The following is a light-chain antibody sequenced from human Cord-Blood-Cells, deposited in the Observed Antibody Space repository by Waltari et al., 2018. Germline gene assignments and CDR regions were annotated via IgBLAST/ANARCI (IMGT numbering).Light chain of an antibody. CDR3: QQYDNLPLT. CDR2: DAS. Sequence: DIRMTQSPSSLSASVGDRVTITCQASQDISNYLNWYQQKPGKAPKLLIYDASNLETGVPSRFSGSGSGTDFTFTISSLQPEDIATYYCQQYDNLPLTVGGGTKVEIK. V-gene: IGKV1-33*01. CDR1: QDISNY. J-gene: IGKJ4*01.